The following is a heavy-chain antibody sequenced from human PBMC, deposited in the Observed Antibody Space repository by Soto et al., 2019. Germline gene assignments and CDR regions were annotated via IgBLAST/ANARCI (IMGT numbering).Heavy chain of an antibody. D-gene: IGHD4-4*01. J-gene: IGHJ6*02. CDR3: ARDGTVTTRYYYYGMDV. CDR2: IYTSGST. CDR1: RGSISRYY. V-gene: IGHV4-4*07. Sequence: PSVTLPLTCTVSRGSISRYYRRWIRQPAGKGLEWIGRIYTSGSTNYNPPLKSRVTMSVDTPKNQFSLKLSSETAADTAVYFCARDGTVTTRYYYYGMDVWGQGATVT.